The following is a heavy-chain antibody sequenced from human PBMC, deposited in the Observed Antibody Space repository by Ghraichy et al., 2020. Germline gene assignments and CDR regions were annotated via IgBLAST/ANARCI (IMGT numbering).Heavy chain of an antibody. D-gene: IGHD5-12*01. Sequence: ETLSLTCAISGDSVSSNSAAWNWIRQSPSRGLEWLGRTYYRSKWYNDYAVSVKSRITINPDTSKNQFSLQLNSVTPEDTAVYYCARVVGGYDLYYYYGMDVWGQGTTVTVSS. CDR2: TYYRSKWYN. CDR3: ARVVGGYDLYYYYGMDV. CDR1: GDSVSSNSAA. J-gene: IGHJ6*02. V-gene: IGHV6-1*01.